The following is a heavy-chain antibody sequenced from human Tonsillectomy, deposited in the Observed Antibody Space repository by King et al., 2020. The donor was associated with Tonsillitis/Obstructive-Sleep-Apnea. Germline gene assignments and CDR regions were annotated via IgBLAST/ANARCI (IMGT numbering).Heavy chain of an antibody. CDR3: TRCAGRAVRRQDNWFDP. J-gene: IGHJ5*02. Sequence: VQLVESGGGLVQPGRSLRLSCTASGFTFGDYAMSWVRQAPGKGLEWVGFIRSKAYGGTTEYAASVKGRFTISRDDSKSIAYLQMNSLKTEDTAVYYCTRCAGRAVRRQDNWFDPWGQGTLVTVSS. V-gene: IGHV3-49*04. D-gene: IGHD3-10*01. CDR1: GFTFGDYA. CDR2: IRSKAYGGTT.